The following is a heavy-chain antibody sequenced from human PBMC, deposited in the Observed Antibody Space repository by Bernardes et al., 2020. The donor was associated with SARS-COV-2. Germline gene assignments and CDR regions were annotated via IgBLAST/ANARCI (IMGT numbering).Heavy chain of an antibody. CDR2: INTDGSTT. D-gene: IGHD2-15*01. V-gene: IGHV3-74*01. Sequence: GGCLSPTRAASGFTLSRYWIHWVRPAPGKGLVWVSRINTDGSTTNYADSVKGRFTISRDNAKNTVYLQMNSLRAEDTAVYYCARGYCSGGNCYGFWFDPWGQGTLVTVSS. CDR1: GFTLSRYW. CDR3: ARGYCSGGNCYGFWFDP. J-gene: IGHJ5*02.